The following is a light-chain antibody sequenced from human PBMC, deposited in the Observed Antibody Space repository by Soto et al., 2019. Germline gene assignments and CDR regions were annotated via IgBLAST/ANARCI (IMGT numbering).Light chain of an antibody. Sequence: EIGLTQSPGTLSLSPGERATLSCRASQSVSSNYLAWYQQTPGQAPRLLIYGASSRATGIPDRFSGSGSGTDFTLTINRLEPEDLGVYYCQQYADSTRTFGQGTKVDIX. CDR3: QQYADSTRT. CDR1: QSVSSNY. V-gene: IGKV3-20*01. CDR2: GAS. J-gene: IGKJ1*01.